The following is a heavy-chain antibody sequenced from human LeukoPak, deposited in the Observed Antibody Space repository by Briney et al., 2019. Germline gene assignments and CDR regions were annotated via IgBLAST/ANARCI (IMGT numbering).Heavy chain of an antibody. CDR2: ISGSGGST. V-gene: IGHV3-23*01. CDR3: AKGQLVDTAMVLPDAEYFQH. D-gene: IGHD5-18*01. CDR1: GFTFSSYW. J-gene: IGHJ1*01. Sequence: PGGSLRLSCAASGFTFSSYWMSWVRQAPGKGLEWVSAISGSGGSTYYADSVKGRFTISRDNSKNTLYLQMNSLRAEDTAVYYCAKGQLVDTAMVLPDAEYFQHWGQGTLVTVSS.